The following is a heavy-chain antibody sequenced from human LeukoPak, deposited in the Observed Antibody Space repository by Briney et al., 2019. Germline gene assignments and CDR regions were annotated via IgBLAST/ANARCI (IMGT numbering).Heavy chain of an antibody. CDR2: ISSSGSTI. D-gene: IGHD5-24*01. CDR3: ARDAGCLQFDC. CDR1: GFTFSSHE. Sequence: QPGGSVRLSCAASGFTFSSHEMNWVRQAPGKGLEWVSYISSSGSTIYYADSVKGRFTISRDNAKNSLYLQMNSLRAEDTAVYYCARDAGCLQFDCWGQGNLVTVSS. V-gene: IGHV3-48*03. J-gene: IGHJ4*02.